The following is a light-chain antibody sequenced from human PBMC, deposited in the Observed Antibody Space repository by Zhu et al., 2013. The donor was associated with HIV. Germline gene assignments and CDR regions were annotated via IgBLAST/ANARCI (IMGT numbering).Light chain of an antibody. V-gene: IGLV3-21*03. Sequence: VLTQAPSVSVAPGKTARITCGGNNIGSRSVHWYQQKPGQAPVLVVYDDRDRPSGIPERFSGSNSGNTATLTISRVEAGDEADYYCQVWDSSGDHPVFGGGTELGVL. J-gene: IGLJ2*01. CDR2: DDR. CDR3: QVWDSSGDHPV. CDR1: NIGSRS.